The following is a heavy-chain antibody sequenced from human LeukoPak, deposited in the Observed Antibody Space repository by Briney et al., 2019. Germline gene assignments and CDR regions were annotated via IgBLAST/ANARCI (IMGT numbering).Heavy chain of an antibody. D-gene: IGHD2-2*01. CDR3: AIRGYCSSTSCYDSGYYLGY. Sequence: GALRLSCAASTFTISGYWMSWVRQAPGKGLEWVANIKEDGSEKYYVDSVEGRFTISRDNAKNSLYLQMNSLRAEDTAVYYCAIRGYCSSTSCYDSGYYLGYWGQGTLVTVSS. J-gene: IGHJ4*02. V-gene: IGHV3-7*03. CDR1: TFTISGYW. CDR2: IKEDGSEK.